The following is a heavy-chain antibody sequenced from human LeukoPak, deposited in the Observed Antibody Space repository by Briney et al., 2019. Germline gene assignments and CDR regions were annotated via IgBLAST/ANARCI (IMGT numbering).Heavy chain of an antibody. CDR3: SRERTSGWDAFDF. D-gene: IGHD6-19*01. Sequence: GGSLSLSRAASGFTSCSVWMGGVRPGPGKGLVWVSRISSVGSSTSYADPVKGRFTISRDNAKNTLYLQMNSLRAEDTAVYYCSRERTSGWDAFDFWGQGTLVTVSS. J-gene: IGHJ4*02. CDR2: ISSVGSST. V-gene: IGHV3-74*01. CDR1: GFTSCSVW.